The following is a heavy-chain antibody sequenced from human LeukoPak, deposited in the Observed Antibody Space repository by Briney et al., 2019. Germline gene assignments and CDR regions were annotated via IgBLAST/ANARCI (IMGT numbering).Heavy chain of an antibody. D-gene: IGHD3-10*01. CDR2: IWYDGSNK. V-gene: IGHV3-33*01. CDR1: GFTFSSYG. J-gene: IGHJ5*02. CDR3: ARDRRPYYYGSGTASHRNWFDP. Sequence: GGSLRLSCAASGFTFSSYGMHWVRQAPGKGLEWVAVIWYDGSNKYYADSVKGRFTISRDNSKNTLYLQMNSLRAEDTAVYYCARDRRPYYYGSGTASHRNWFDPWGQGTLVTVSS.